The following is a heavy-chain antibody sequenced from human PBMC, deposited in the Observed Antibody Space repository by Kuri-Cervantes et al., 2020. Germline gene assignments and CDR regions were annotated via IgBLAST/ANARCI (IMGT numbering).Heavy chain of an antibody. Sequence: GESLKISCAASGFTFSDYYISWIRQAPGKGLEWVSYIWSSDNTIYYADSVKGRFTISRDNAKNSLYLQMNSLRAEDTAVYYCAREGSYYYDSSPVYWGQGTLVTVSS. J-gene: IGHJ4*02. CDR2: IWSSDNTI. CDR1: GFTFSDYY. CDR3: AREGSYYYDSSPVY. V-gene: IGHV3-11*01. D-gene: IGHD3-22*01.